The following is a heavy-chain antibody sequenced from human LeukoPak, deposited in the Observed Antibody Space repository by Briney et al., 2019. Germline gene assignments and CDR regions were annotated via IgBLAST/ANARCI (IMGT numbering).Heavy chain of an antibody. CDR3: ATKVGNSIVGATNFGWYFDL. D-gene: IGHD1-26*01. CDR1: GYTLTELS. CDR2: FDPEDGET. Sequence: ASVKVSCKVSGYTLTELSMHWVRQAPGKGLEWMGGFDPEDGETIYAQKFQGRVTMTEDTSTDTAYMELSSLRSEDTAVYYCATKVGNSIVGATNFGWYFDLWGRGTLVTVSS. V-gene: IGHV1-24*01. J-gene: IGHJ2*01.